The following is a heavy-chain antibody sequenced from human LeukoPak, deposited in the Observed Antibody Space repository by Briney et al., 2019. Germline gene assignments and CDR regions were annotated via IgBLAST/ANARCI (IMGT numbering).Heavy chain of an antibody. V-gene: IGHV3-33*01. CDR3: ARDRGDYYYLDY. D-gene: IGHD3-3*01. J-gene: IGHJ4*02. CDR1: GFSFSTYG. CDR2: VWFDGSKE. Sequence: GGSLRLSCAASGFSFSTYGMHWVRQAPGKGLEWVAIVWFDGSKEYYADSVKDRFTISRDNSKNTLYLQMSSLRAEDTAVYYCARDRGDYYYLDYWGQGTLVTVSS.